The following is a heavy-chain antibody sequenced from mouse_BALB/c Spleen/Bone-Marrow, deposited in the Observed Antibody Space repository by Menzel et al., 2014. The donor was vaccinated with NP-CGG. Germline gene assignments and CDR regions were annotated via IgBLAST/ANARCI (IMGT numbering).Heavy chain of an antibody. V-gene: IGHV7-3*02. D-gene: IGHD3-1*01. CDR2: IRNKANGYTT. CDR3: ARDRAARATGYYFDY. J-gene: IGHJ2*01. CDR1: GFTFTDYY. Sequence: DVKLQESGGGLVQPGGSLRLSCATSGFTFTDYYMSWVRQPPGKALEWLGFIRNKANGYTTESSASGKGRFTISRDNSQSILYLRMNTLRAEDSATYYCARDRAARATGYYFDYWGQGTTLTVSS.